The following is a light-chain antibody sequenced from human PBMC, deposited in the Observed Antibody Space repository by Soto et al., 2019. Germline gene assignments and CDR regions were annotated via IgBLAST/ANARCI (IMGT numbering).Light chain of an antibody. CDR1: SSDVGGYNY. J-gene: IGLJ1*01. CDR3: CSYAGRYTYV. CDR2: DVS. Sequence: QSVLTQPRSVSGSPGQSVTISCTGASSDVGGYNYVSWYQQHPGKAPKLTIYDVSKRPSGVPDRFSGPKSGNTASLTISGLQTEDEADYYCCSYAGRYTYVFGTGTKVTVL. V-gene: IGLV2-11*01.